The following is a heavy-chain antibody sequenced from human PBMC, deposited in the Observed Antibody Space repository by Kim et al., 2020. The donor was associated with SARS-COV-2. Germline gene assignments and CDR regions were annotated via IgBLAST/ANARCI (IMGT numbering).Heavy chain of an antibody. Sequence: ASVKVSCKASGYIFTRDYMHWVRQAPGQGLEWMGKINPRGGSATYAQKFHGRVTMTSDTSTGTVYMELSSLLSEDTAVYYCARGPDYGFDPWGQGTLVTVSS. CDR1: GYIFTRDY. J-gene: IGHJ5*02. V-gene: IGHV1-46*01. CDR3: ARGPDYGFDP. CDR2: INPRGGSA. D-gene: IGHD4-17*01.